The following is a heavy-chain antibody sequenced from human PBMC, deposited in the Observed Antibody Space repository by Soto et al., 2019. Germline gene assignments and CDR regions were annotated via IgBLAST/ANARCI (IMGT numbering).Heavy chain of an antibody. CDR3: ARDFMCPYGSPGCFFDY. V-gene: IGHV3-7*05. CDR2: IKEDGSEK. Sequence: PGGSLRLSCAASGFTFSRYWMTWVRQAPGKGLEWVANIKEDGSEKYYVDSVKGRFTISRDDAKNSVDLQMNRLRAEDTAVYYCARDFMCPYGSPGCFFDYWGQRNMVTVSS. J-gene: IGHJ4*02. CDR1: GFTFSRYW. D-gene: IGHD2-15*01.